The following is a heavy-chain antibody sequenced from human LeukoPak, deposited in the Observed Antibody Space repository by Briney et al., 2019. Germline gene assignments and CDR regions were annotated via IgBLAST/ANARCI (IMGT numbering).Heavy chain of an antibody. J-gene: IGHJ6*03. CDR1: GGSISSGSYY. V-gene: IGHV4-61*02. CDR3: ARVLAAAGTHHYYYYMDV. Sequence: PSETLSLTCTVSGGSISSGSYYWSWIRQPAGKGLEWIGRIYTSGSTNYNPSLKSRVTMSVDTSKNQFSLKLSSVTAADTAVYYCARVLAAAGTHHYYYYMDVWGKGTTVTISS. D-gene: IGHD6-13*01. CDR2: IYTSGST.